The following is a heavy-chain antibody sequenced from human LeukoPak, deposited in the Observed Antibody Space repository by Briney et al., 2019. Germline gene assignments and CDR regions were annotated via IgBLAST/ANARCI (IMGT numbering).Heavy chain of an antibody. Sequence: TETLSLTCTVSGGSISSYYWSWIRQPPGKGLEWIGYIYYSGSTNYNPSLKSRVTISVDTSKNQFSLKLSSVTAADTAVYYCARGRYCSSTSCYGMDVWGQGTTVTVSS. V-gene: IGHV4-59*01. CDR1: GGSISSYY. CDR2: IYYSGST. D-gene: IGHD2-2*01. J-gene: IGHJ6*02. CDR3: ARGRYCSSTSCYGMDV.